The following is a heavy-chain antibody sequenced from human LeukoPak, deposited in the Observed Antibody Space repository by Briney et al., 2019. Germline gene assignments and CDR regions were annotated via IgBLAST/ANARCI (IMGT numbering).Heavy chain of an antibody. Sequence: TGGSLRLSCAASGFTFSSYAMSWVRQAPEKGLEWVSAISGSGGSTYYADSVKGRFTISRDNSKNTLYLQMNSLRAEDTAVYYCAKGDSSGYYYRYWGQGTLVTVSS. CDR3: AKGDSSGYYYRY. D-gene: IGHD3-22*01. CDR1: GFTFSSYA. V-gene: IGHV3-23*01. J-gene: IGHJ4*02. CDR2: ISGSGGST.